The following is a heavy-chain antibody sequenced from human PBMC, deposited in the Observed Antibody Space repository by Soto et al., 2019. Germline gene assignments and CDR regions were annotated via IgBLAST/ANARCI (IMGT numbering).Heavy chain of an antibody. V-gene: IGHV2-5*01. Sequence: SGPTLVNPTQTLTLTCTFSGFSLSTSGVGVGWIRQPPGKALEWLALIYWNDDKRYSTSLKSRLTVSKDTSKNQVVLTMTNVAPADTATYYCAHGTFGGIIVAGAMDVWGQGTTVTVSS. D-gene: IGHD3-16*02. J-gene: IGHJ6*02. CDR2: IYWNDDK. CDR3: AHGTFGGIIVAGAMDV. CDR1: GFSLSTSGVG.